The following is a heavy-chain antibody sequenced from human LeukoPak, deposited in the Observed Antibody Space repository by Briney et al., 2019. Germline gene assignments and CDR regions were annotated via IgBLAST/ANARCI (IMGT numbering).Heavy chain of an antibody. CDR3: ARDGPYQDFDY. CDR2: ISYDGSNK. D-gene: IGHD2-2*01. V-gene: IGHV3-30-3*01. J-gene: IGHJ4*02. Sequence: GGSLRLSCAASGFTFSSYAMHWVRQAPGKGLEWVAVISYDGSNKYYADSVKGRFTISRDNAKNSLYLQMNSLRAEDTAVYYCARDGPYQDFDYWGQGTLVTVSS. CDR1: GFTFSSYA.